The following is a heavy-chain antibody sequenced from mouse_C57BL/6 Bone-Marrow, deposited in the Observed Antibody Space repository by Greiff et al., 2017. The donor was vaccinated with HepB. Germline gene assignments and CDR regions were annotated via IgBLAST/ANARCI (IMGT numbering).Heavy chain of an antibody. Sequence: VQLQQSGPVLVKPGASVKMSCKASGYTFTDYYMNWVKQSHGKSLEWIGVINPYNGGTSYNEKFKGKATLTVDKSSSTAYMERNSLTSEDSAVYYCARRAYYSNFFAYWGQGTMVTVSA. CDR3: ARRAYYSNFFAY. D-gene: IGHD2-5*01. CDR1: GYTFTDYY. CDR2: INPYNGGT. V-gene: IGHV1-19*01. J-gene: IGHJ3*01.